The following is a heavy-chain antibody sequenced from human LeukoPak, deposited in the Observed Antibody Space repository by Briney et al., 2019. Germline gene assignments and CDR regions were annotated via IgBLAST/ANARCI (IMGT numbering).Heavy chain of an antibody. J-gene: IGHJ2*01. V-gene: IGHV3-21*01. Sequence: SGGSLRLSCAASGFTFSSYSMNWVRQAPGKGLEWVSSISSSSSYIYYADSVKGRFTISRDNARNSLYLQMNSLRAEDTAVYYCARDGLAAATLHWCFDLWGRGTLVTVSS. CDR2: ISSSSSYI. D-gene: IGHD2-15*01. CDR3: ARDGLAAATLHWCFDL. CDR1: GFTFSSYS.